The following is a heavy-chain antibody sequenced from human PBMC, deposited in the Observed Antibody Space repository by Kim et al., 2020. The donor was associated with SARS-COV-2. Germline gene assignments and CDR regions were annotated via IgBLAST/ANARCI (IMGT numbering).Heavy chain of an antibody. V-gene: IGHV3-30*01. D-gene: IGHD6-25*01. Sequence: DSVKGRFTISRDNSKSTLYLQMNSLRAEDTAIYYCARDQESSGWYWFDPWGQGTLVTVSS. CDR3: ARDQESSGWYWFDP. J-gene: IGHJ5*02.